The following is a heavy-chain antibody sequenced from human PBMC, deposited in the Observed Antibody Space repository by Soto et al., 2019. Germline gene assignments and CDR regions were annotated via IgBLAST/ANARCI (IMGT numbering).Heavy chain of an antibody. CDR2: IYYSGST. V-gene: IGHV4-59*01. D-gene: IGHD3-22*01. CDR1: GGSISSYY. Sequence: SETLSLTCTVYGGSISSYYWSWIRQPPGKGLEWIGYIYYSGSTNYNPSLKSRVTISVDTPKNQFSLKLSSVTAADTAVYYCARGSTYDSSGYSTFDYWGQRTFRPVSS. J-gene: IGHJ4*02. CDR3: ARGSTYDSSGYSTFDY.